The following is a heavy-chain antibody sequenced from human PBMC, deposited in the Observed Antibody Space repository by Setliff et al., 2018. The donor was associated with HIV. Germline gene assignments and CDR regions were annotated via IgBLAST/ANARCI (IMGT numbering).Heavy chain of an antibody. D-gene: IGHD4-17*01. CDR1: GDSISDTTYY. CDR3: ARGVVAYDYGDLISLHYFDY. J-gene: IGHJ4*02. V-gene: IGHV4-39*01. CDR2: IYHSGST. Sequence: TLSLTCSVSGDSISDTTYYWGWIRQPPGKGLEWIGNIYHSGSTLYKPSLKSRVTMSVDTSKNQFSLKLNSVTAADTAVYHCARGVVAYDYGDLISLHYFDYWGQGTLVTVSS.